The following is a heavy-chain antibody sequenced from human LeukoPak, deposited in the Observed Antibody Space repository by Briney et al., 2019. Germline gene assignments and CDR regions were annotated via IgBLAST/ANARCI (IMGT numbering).Heavy chain of an antibody. CDR2: ISFDGSNK. J-gene: IGHJ3*02. Sequence: GRSLRLSCAAPGFTFSNYGMHWVRQAPGKGPEWVAVISFDGSNKYYADSVKGRFTISRDNSKNTLYLQMNSLRAEDTAVYYCAKSIVGATGDAFDIWGQGTMVTVSS. D-gene: IGHD1-26*01. CDR1: GFTFSNYG. CDR3: AKSIVGATGDAFDI. V-gene: IGHV3-30*18.